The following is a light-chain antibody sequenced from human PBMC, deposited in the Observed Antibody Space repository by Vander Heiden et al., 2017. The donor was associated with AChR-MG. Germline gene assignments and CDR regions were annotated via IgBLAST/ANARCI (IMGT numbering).Light chain of an antibody. J-gene: IGKJ1*01. V-gene: IGKV3-20*01. CDR3: QQGDYSPWT. CDR1: QSIDKKY. CDR2: GAS. Sequence: EIVLTQSPDTLSLSPGEGATLSCRASQSIDKKYLAWYQQKVGQAPRLLIYGASNRATGIPDRFSGSDSGTDFTLNISRLEPEDFAIYYCQQGDYSPWTFGQGTKVEIK.